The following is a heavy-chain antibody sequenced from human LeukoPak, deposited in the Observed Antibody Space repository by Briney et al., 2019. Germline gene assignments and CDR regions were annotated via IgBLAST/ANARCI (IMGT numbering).Heavy chain of an antibody. CDR1: GYSFSTYW. CDR2: IYPGDSDT. CDR3: ARLGYGSGSYYGMDV. D-gene: IGHD3-10*01. Sequence: RGESLKISCKGSGYSFSTYWLAWVRQMPGKGLEWMGIIYPGDSDTRYSPSFQGQVTISADKSISTAYLQWSSLKASDTAMYYCARLGYGSGSYYGMDVWGQGTTVTVSS. J-gene: IGHJ6*02. V-gene: IGHV5-51*01.